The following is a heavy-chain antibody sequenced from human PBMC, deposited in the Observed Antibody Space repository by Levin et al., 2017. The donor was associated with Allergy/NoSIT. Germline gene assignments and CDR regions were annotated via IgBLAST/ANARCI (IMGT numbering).Heavy chain of an antibody. CDR3: ARDPLGGVDIVATGSFDY. J-gene: IGHJ4*02. CDR1: GFTFSSYA. D-gene: IGHD5-12*01. Sequence: PGGSLRLSCAASGFTFSSYAMHWVRQAPGKGLEWVAVISYDGSNKYYADSVKGRFTISRDNSKNTLYLQMNSLRAEDTAVYYCARDPLGGVDIVATGSFDYWGQGTLVTVSS. V-gene: IGHV3-30-3*01. CDR2: ISYDGSNK.